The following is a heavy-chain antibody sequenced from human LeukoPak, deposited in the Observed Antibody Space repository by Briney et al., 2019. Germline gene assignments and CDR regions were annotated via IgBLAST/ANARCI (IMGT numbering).Heavy chain of an antibody. Sequence: KPGGSLRLSCAASGFTFSSYSMNWVRQAPGKGLEWVSSISSSSSYMYYADSVKGRFTISRDNAKNSLYLQMNSLRAEDTAVYYCARYSSSRRFGGGFDYWGQGTLVTVSS. CDR3: ARYSSSRRFGGGFDY. V-gene: IGHV3-21*01. D-gene: IGHD6-6*01. J-gene: IGHJ4*02. CDR1: GFTFSSYS. CDR2: ISSSSSYM.